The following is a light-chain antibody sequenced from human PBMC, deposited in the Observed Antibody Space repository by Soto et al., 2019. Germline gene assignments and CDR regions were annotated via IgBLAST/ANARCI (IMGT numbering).Light chain of an antibody. CDR1: SGSIASYY. J-gene: IGLJ3*02. CDR2: EDY. V-gene: IGLV6-57*01. CDR3: QSYDNRNLWV. Sequence: NFMLTQPHSVSESPGKTVTISCTRSSGSIASYYVQWFQQRPGTSPTTVIYEDYQRPSGVPDRFSGSIDSSSNSASLTISGLKTEEEADYYCQSYDNRNLWVFGGGTKLTVL.